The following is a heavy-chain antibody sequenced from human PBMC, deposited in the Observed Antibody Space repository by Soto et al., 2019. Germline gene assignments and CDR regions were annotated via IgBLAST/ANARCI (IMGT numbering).Heavy chain of an antibody. V-gene: IGHV4-59*01. CDR2: IYYSGST. CDR3: ARSRIEAAGTVYH. Sequence: PSETLSLTCTVSGGSISSYYRSWIRQPPGKGLEWIGYIYYSGSTNYNPSLESRVTISVDTSKNQFSLKLSSVTAADTAVYYCARSRIEAAGTVYHWGQGTLVTVS. J-gene: IGHJ5*02. CDR1: GGSISSYY. D-gene: IGHD6-13*01.